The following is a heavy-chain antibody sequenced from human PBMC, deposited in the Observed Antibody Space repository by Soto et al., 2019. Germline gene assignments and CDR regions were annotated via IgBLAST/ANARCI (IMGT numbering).Heavy chain of an antibody. CDR1: GYTFTGYA. CDR2: INAGNGNT. D-gene: IGHD6-19*01. V-gene: IGHV1-3*01. CDR3: ARAVAVAADFDY. J-gene: IGHJ4*02. Sequence: ASVKVSCKASGYTFTGYAMHWVRQAPEQRLEWMGWINAGNGNTKYSQKFQGRVTITRDTSASTAYMELSSLRSEDTAVYYCARAVAVAADFDYWGQGTMVTVSS.